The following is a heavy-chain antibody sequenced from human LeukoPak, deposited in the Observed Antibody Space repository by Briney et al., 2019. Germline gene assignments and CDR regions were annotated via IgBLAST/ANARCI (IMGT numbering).Heavy chain of an antibody. CDR1: GGTFSSYA. Sequence: SVKVSCKASGGTFSSYAISWVRQAPGQGLEWMGGIIPIFGTANYAQKFQGRVTITADESTSTAYMELSSLRSEDTAVYYCARSDYYGSGSCYKYGWFDPWGQGTLVTVSS. D-gene: IGHD3-10*01. V-gene: IGHV1-69*13. CDR2: IIPIFGTA. J-gene: IGHJ5*02. CDR3: ARSDYYGSGSCYKYGWFDP.